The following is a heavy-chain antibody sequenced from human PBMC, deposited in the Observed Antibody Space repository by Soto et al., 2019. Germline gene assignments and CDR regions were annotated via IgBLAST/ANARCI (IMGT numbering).Heavy chain of an antibody. CDR3: VQSSLLAAQT. V-gene: IGHV4-39*01. CDR2: IDNGGNT. J-gene: IGHJ4*02. D-gene: IGHD1-26*01. CDR1: GRTFIINSDC. Sequence: SETLSLTCTVSGRTFIINSDCWYLAWIRQPQGKGPEWSGSIDNGGNTYYNPPLKSRVIISADTSKNQVSLGLNSVTAADTAVSHCVQSSLLAAQTWGQATRVAVSS.